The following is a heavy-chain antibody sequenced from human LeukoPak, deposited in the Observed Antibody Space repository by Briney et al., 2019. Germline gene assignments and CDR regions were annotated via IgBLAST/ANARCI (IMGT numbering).Heavy chain of an antibody. J-gene: IGHJ4*02. CDR2: ISSTSSYI. CDR3: SRDSSHFDY. Sequence: GGSLRLSCAASGFTFSSYSMNWVRQAPGTGLEGVSAISSTSSYIYYADSVQGRFTISRDNAKNSLYLQMNSLRAEDQAGCYFSRDSSHFDYWGQRTLVPVS. D-gene: IGHD6-19*01. CDR1: GFTFSSYS. V-gene: IGHV3-21*01.